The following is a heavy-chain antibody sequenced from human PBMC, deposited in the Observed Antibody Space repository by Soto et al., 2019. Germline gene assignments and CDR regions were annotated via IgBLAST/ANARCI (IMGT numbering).Heavy chain of an antibody. V-gene: IGHV3-73*01. D-gene: IGHD2-15*01. CDR3: TYLTSSLLNP. CDR1: GFTFSGSA. J-gene: IGHJ6*02. CDR2: IRRKANSYVT. Sequence: GGSLRLSCAAFGFTFSGSAMHWVRQASGKGLEWVGRIRRKANSYVTAYAASVKGRFTISRDDSKTTAYLQMNRLKTEDTAVYYCTYLTSSLLNPWGQGTTVTVSS.